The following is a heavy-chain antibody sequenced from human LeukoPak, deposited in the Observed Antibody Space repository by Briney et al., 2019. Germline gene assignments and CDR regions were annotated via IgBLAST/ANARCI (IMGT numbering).Heavy chain of an antibody. CDR3: ARYAPAALYYFDY. CDR2: IYYSGST. Sequence: HPSETLPLTCTVSGGSISSYYWSWIRQPPGKGLEWIGYIYYSGSTNYNPSLKSRVTISVDTSKNQFSLKLSSVTAADTAVYYCARYAPAALYYFDYWGQGTLVTVSS. D-gene: IGHD2-2*01. V-gene: IGHV4-59*08. J-gene: IGHJ4*02. CDR1: GGSISSYY.